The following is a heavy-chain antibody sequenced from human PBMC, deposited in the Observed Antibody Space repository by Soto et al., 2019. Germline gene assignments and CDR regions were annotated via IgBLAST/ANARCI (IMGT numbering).Heavy chain of an antibody. CDR2: ISSSSSTI. D-gene: IGHD6-19*01. Sequence: EVQLVESGGGLVQPGGSLRLSCAASGFTFSSYSMNWVRQAPGKGLEWVSYISSSSSTIYYADSVKGRFTISRDNAKNSLYLQMNSLSDEDTAVYYCARERGYSSGWYLALDYWGQGTLVTVSS. V-gene: IGHV3-48*02. CDR1: GFTFSSYS. CDR3: ARERGYSSGWYLALDY. J-gene: IGHJ4*02.